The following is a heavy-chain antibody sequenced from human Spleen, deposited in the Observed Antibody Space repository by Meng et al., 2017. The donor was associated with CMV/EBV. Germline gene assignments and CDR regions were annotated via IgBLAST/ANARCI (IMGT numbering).Heavy chain of an antibody. Sequence: GESLKISCAASGFTFSSYAMSWVRQVPGKGLEWVSVIYSGGSRTYYADSVKGRFTVSRDNSKNTLYLQMNSLRVEDTAVYHCARISVDTAMAYYYGMNVWGPGTTVTVSS. D-gene: IGHD5-18*01. CDR1: GFTFSSYA. J-gene: IGHJ6*02. CDR2: IYSGGSRT. V-gene: IGHV3-23*03. CDR3: ARISVDTAMAYYYGMNV.